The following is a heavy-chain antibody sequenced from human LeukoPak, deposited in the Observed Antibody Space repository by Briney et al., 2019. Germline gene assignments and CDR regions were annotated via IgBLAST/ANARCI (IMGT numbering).Heavy chain of an antibody. D-gene: IGHD6-13*01. V-gene: IGHV1-2*06. CDR2: LNPHSGGT. CDR3: ARAFPAAAHSFDY. Sequence: ASVKVSCKASGGTFSSYAISWVRQAPGQGLEWMGRLNPHSGGTDFAQNFHGRVTLTRDTSINTAYMDLSSLRSDDTAVYYCARAFPAAAHSFDYWGQGTLVTVSS. CDR1: GGTFSSYA. J-gene: IGHJ4*02.